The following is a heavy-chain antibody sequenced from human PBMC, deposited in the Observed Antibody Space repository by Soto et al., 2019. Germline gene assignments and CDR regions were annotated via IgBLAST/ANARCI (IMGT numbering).Heavy chain of an antibody. J-gene: IGHJ6*02. D-gene: IGHD1-20*01. Sequence: PSETLSLTCTVSGGSISSYYWSWILQPPGKGLEWIGYIYYSGITNYNPSLKSRVTISVDTSKNQFSLKLSSVTAADTAVYYRARYKSNYYYGMDVWGQGTTVTVSS. CDR1: GGSISSYY. V-gene: IGHV4-59*01. CDR2: IYYSGIT. CDR3: ARYKSNYYYGMDV.